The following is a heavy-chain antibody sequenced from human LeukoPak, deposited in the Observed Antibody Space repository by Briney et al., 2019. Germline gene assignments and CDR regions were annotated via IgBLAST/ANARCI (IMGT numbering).Heavy chain of an antibody. V-gene: IGHV3-48*01. CDR1: RFTFTSYS. CDR2: ISSSSSTI. D-gene: IGHD5-12*01. Sequence: GRSLRLSWAASRFTFTSYSMNWVRQAPGKGLEWVSYISSSSSTIYYADSVKGRFTISRANAKNSLYLQMNSLRAEDTAVYYCARENIVATTSAIYYYYYYGMDVWGQGTTVTVSS. CDR3: ARENIVATTSAIYYYYYYGMDV. J-gene: IGHJ6*02.